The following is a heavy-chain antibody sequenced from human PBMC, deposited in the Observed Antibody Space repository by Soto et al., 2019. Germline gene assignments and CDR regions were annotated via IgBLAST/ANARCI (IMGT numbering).Heavy chain of an antibody. J-gene: IGHJ4*02. D-gene: IGHD2-21*01. Sequence: GGSLRLSCTASGFTFNSYFMSWVRQAPGKGLEWVSTISDGGSSTYYADSVKGRFTISRDNSKNTLYLQMNSLRAEDTAVYYCAIVLSPYFDYWGQGTLVTVSS. CDR1: GFTFNSYF. CDR2: ISDGGSST. V-gene: IGHV3-23*01. CDR3: AIVLSPYFDY.